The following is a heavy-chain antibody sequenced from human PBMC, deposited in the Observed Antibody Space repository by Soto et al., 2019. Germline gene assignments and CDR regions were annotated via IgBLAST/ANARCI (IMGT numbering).Heavy chain of an antibody. CDR1: GYQFTAYG. CDR3: VRQRASDY. Sequence: SVKVSFKASGYQFTAYGLAWLRQAPGQRPEWMGWVSTNNADTNYAEKFQGRVTISADKSISTAYLQWSSLKASATALYYCVRQRASDYWGQGTLVTVSS. J-gene: IGHJ4*02. V-gene: IGHV1-18*01. CDR2: VSTNNADT.